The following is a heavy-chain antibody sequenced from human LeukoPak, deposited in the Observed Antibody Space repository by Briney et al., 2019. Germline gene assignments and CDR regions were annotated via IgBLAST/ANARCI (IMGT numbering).Heavy chain of an antibody. CDR2: INSKTDGGTT. Sequence: GGSLRLSCAASGFTFSNAWMSWVRQAPGKGLEWVGRINSKTDGGTTDYAAPVKGRLTILRDDSKNTLYLQMNSLKTEDTAVYYCTTDGGVYNWNDGTYWGQGTLVTVSS. CDR3: TTDGGVYNWNDGTY. V-gene: IGHV3-15*01. CDR1: GFTFSNAW. J-gene: IGHJ4*02. D-gene: IGHD1-20*01.